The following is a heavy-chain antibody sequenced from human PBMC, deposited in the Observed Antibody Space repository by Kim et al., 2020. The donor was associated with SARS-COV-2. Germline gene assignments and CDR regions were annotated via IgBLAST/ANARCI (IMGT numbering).Heavy chain of an antibody. CDR2: T. CDR3: AKSLGQLQFDL. V-gene: IGHV3-23*05. D-gene: IGHD6-6*01. Sequence: TSYVSSVTGRFTNSRNNDKNTLYLQMSSLRAEDTALYYCAKSLGQLQFDLWGQGILVTVSS. J-gene: IGHJ4*02.